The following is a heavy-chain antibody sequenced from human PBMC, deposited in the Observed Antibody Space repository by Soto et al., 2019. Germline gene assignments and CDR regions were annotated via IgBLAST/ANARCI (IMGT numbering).Heavy chain of an antibody. V-gene: IGHV1-69*13. J-gene: IGHJ5*02. CDR3: ARDPSSGWLYNWFDP. CDR1: GGTFSSYA. CDR2: IIPIFGTA. D-gene: IGHD6-19*01. Sequence: SVKVSCKASGGTFSSYAISWVRQAPGQGLEWMGGIIPIFGTANYAQKFQGRVTTTADESTSTAYMELSSLRSEDTAVYYCARDPSSGWLYNWFDPWGQGTLVTVSS.